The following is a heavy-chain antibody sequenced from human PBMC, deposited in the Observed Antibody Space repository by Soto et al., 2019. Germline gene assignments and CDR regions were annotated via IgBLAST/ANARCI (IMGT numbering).Heavy chain of an antibody. J-gene: IGHJ4*02. CDR2: IIPIFGTA. CDR1: GGTFSSYA. CDR3: ASSTMIVRGAFDY. D-gene: IGHD3-22*01. V-gene: IGHV1-69*01. Sequence: QVQLVQSGAEVKKPGSSVKVSCKASGGTFSSYAISWVRQAPGQGLEWMGGIIPIFGTANYAQKFQGRVTITADESTGTADMELSSLRSEDTAVYYCASSTMIVRGAFDYWGQGTLVTVSS.